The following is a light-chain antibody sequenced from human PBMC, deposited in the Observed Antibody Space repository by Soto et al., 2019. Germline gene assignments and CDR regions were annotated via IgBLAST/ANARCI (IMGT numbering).Light chain of an antibody. Sequence: QSALTQPPSASGSRGQSVTISCTGTSSDVGAYDSVSWYQHHPGKAPKALIYEVSKRPSGVPERFSGSKSGNTASLTVSGLQAEDEADYYCSSYAGSNNYVFGTGTKVTVL. CDR1: SSDVGAYDS. CDR2: EVS. J-gene: IGLJ1*01. V-gene: IGLV2-8*01. CDR3: SSYAGSNNYV.